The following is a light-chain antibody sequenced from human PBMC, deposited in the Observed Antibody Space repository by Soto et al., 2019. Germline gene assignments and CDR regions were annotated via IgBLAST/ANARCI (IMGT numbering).Light chain of an antibody. CDR3: QQYGSSGT. Sequence: EIVLTHSPGTLSLSSGERATLSCRASQSVSNDYLAWYQQIPGQAPRLLIYATSTRAAGIPDRFSGSGSGTDFTLTISRLEPEDFAVYCCQQYGSSGTFGQGTKVDIK. CDR1: QSVSNDY. CDR2: ATS. J-gene: IGKJ1*01. V-gene: IGKV3-20*01.